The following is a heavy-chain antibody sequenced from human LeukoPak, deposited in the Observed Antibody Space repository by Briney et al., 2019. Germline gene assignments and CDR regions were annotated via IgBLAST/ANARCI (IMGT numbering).Heavy chain of an antibody. Sequence: GRSLRLSCAASGFTFSSYGMHWVRQAPGKGLEWVAVISYDGSNKYYADSVKGRFTISRDNSKNTLYLQMNSLRAEDTAVHYCAKSRGCSSTSCLVDYWGQGTLVTVSS. J-gene: IGHJ4*02. CDR1: GFTFSSYG. CDR2: ISYDGSNK. D-gene: IGHD2-2*01. V-gene: IGHV3-30*18. CDR3: AKSRGCSSTSCLVDY.